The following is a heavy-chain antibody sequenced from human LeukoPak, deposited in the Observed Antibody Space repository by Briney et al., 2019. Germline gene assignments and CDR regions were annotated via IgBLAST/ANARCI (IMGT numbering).Heavy chain of an antibody. CDR1: GFTFSSYS. J-gene: IGHJ4*02. CDR3: ARDQEYYYDSSGY. Sequence: GGSLRLSCAASGFTFSSYSMNWVRQAPGKGLEWVSSISSSSSYIYYADSVKGRFTISRDSAKNSLYLQMDSLRAEDTAVYYCARDQEYYYDSSGYWGQGTLVTVSS. V-gene: IGHV3-21*01. CDR2: ISSSSSYI. D-gene: IGHD3-22*01.